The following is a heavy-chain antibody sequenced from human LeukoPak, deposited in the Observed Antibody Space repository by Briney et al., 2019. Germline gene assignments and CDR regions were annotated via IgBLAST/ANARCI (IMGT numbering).Heavy chain of an antibody. CDR1: GGTFSTYV. D-gene: IGHD3-16*02. V-gene: IGHV1-69*13. J-gene: IGHJ5*02. Sequence: ASVKVSCKASGGTFSTYVISWVRQAPGQGLEWMGGIIPVFGTANYAEKFQGRVTITADESTSTAYMELSSLRSEDTAVYYCARDQGTPMITFGGVIVPHNWFDPWGQGTLVTVSS. CDR2: IIPVFGTA. CDR3: ARDQGTPMITFGGVIVPHNWFDP.